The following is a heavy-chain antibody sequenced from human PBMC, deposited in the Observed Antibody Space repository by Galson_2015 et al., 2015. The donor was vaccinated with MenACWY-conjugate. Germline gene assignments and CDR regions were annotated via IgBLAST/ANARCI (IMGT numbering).Heavy chain of an antibody. Sequence: QSGAEVKRPGESLKISCKASGYGFTNYWIGWVRQMPGKGLEWMAIIYPGDSATRYSPAFQGQVTISADKSINTAYLEWNSLKAPDTAMYYCARQFSETWGQGTLVTVSS. CDR3: ARQFSET. D-gene: IGHD2/OR15-2a*01. CDR2: IYPGDSAT. CDR1: GYGFTNYW. V-gene: IGHV5-51*01. J-gene: IGHJ4*02.